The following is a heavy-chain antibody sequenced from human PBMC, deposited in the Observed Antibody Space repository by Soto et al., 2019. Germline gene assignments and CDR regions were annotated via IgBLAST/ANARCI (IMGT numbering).Heavy chain of an antibody. CDR1: GYTFTSYG. CDR2: ISAYNGST. D-gene: IGHD2-15*01. CDR3: ASGAVVAATEWGKFDY. V-gene: IGHV1-18*01. Sequence: QVQLVQSGAEVKKPGASVKVSCKASGYTFTSYGISWVRQAPGQGLEWMGWISAYNGSTNYAQKLQGRVTMTTDTSTSTADRELRSLRSDDTAVYYCASGAVVAATEWGKFDYWGQGTLVTVSS. J-gene: IGHJ4*02.